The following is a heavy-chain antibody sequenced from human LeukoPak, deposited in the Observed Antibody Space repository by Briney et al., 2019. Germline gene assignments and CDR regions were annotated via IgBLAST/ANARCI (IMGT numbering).Heavy chain of an antibody. CDR2: IIPIFGTA. Sequence: SVKVSCKASGGTFSSYAISWVRQAPGQRLEWIGRIIPIFGTANYAQKFQGRVTITTDESTSTAYMELSSLRSEDTAVYYCARKDHDSSGYYYYYWGQGTLVTVSS. CDR1: GGTFSSYA. D-gene: IGHD3-22*01. CDR3: ARKDHDSSGYYYYY. J-gene: IGHJ4*02. V-gene: IGHV1-69*05.